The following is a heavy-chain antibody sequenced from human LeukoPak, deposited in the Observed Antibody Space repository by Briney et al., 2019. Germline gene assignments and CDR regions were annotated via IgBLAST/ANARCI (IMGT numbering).Heavy chain of an antibody. CDR2: MNPNSDNT. Sequence: ASVKVSCKASGYTFTSYDINWVRQATGQGLEWMGWMNPNSDNTGYAQKFQGRVTITRNTSISTAYMELSSLRSEDTAVYYCARDVRSVDTAMVYFDYWGQGTLVTVSS. V-gene: IGHV1-8*03. CDR3: ARDVRSVDTAMVYFDY. CDR1: GYTFTSYD. J-gene: IGHJ4*02. D-gene: IGHD5-18*01.